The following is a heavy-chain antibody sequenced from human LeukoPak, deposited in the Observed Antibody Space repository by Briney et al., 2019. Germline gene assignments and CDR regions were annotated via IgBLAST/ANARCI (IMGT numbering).Heavy chain of an antibody. CDR2: IYYSGST. Sequence: SETLSLTCTVSGGSISSDNYYWGWIRQPPGKGLEWIGTIYYSGSTNYNPSLQSRVTISVDTSKNQFSLKLNSVTAADTAVYYCARHSRTYYDFDYWGQGTLVTVSS. CDR3: ARHSRTYYDFDY. J-gene: IGHJ4*02. D-gene: IGHD1-26*01. V-gene: IGHV4-39*01. CDR1: GGSISSDNYY.